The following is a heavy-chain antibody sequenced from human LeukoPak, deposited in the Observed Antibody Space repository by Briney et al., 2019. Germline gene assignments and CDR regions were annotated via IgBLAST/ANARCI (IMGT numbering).Heavy chain of an antibody. CDR3: AFRSGIAVAGPSDY. V-gene: IGHV1-69*13. CDR2: IIPIFGTA. J-gene: IGHJ4*02. D-gene: IGHD6-19*01. Sequence: SVKVSCKASGGTFSSYAISWVRQAPGQGLEWMGGIIPIFGTANYAQKFQGRVTITADESTSTAYMELSSLRSEDTAVYYCAFRSGIAVAGPSDYWGQGTLVTVSS. CDR1: GGTFSSYA.